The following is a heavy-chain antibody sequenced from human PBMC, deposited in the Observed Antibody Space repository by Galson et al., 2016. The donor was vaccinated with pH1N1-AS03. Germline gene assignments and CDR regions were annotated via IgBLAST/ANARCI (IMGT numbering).Heavy chain of an antibody. CDR3: ARPRPGTSSSLAGFAF. Sequence: QSGAEVKKPGESLRISCKGFGYSFPNYWISWVRQMPGKGLEWIGRIDPSDSYVNYSPSFRGHVTISADMSITTAYLQWSSLKASDTAIYYWARPRPGTSSSLAGFAFGGQGTLVSVSS. D-gene: IGHD1-1*01. J-gene: IGHJ4*02. V-gene: IGHV5-10-1*01. CDR1: GYSFPNYW. CDR2: IDPSDSYV.